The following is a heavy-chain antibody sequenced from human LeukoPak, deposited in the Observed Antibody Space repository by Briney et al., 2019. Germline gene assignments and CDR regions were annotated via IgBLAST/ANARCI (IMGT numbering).Heavy chain of an antibody. CDR3: ARGVIILVRGVNYSMDA. Sequence: SETLSLTCTVSGGSISTYYWSWIRQPPGKGLEWIGDIYNSGSTKYNPSLKSRVTISVDTSKKQFSLKLSSVTAADTAVYYCARGVIILVRGVNYSMDAWGQGTTVTVSS. CDR1: GGSISTYY. D-gene: IGHD3-10*01. V-gene: IGHV4-59*01. J-gene: IGHJ6*02. CDR2: IYNSGST.